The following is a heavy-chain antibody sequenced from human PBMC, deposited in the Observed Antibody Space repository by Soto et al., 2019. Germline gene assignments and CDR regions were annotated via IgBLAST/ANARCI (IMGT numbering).Heavy chain of an antibody. Sequence: GGSLRLSCAASGFTFSSYVMSWVRQAPGKGLEWVSTISGIGGTTYYADSVQGRFTISRDNSDNTLYLQMHSLGAEDTPLYSCAKVSDLIYTSWYFDLWGRGTLVTVSS. CDR3: AKVSDLIYTSWYFDL. CDR2: ISGIGGTT. V-gene: IGHV3-23*01. J-gene: IGHJ2*01. D-gene: IGHD3-16*01. CDR1: GFTFSSYV.